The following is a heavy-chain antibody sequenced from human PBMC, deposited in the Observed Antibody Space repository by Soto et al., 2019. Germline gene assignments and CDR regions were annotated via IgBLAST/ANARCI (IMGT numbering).Heavy chain of an antibody. Sequence: ASVKVSCKASGYTFTGYYMHWVRQAPGQGLEWMGWINPNSGGTNYAQKFQGWVTMTRDTSISTAYMELSRLRSDDTAVYYCARTDRTTGYSSSWPIDYWGQGTLVTVSS. CDR1: GYTFTGYY. D-gene: IGHD6-13*01. CDR2: INPNSGGT. J-gene: IGHJ4*02. CDR3: ARTDRTTGYSSSWPIDY. V-gene: IGHV1-2*04.